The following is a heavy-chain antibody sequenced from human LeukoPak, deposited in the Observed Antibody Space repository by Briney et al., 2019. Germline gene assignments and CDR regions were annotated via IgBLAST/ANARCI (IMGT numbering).Heavy chain of an antibody. D-gene: IGHD2-2*02. V-gene: IGHV3-30*02. CDR2: IRYDGSNK. CDR1: GFTFSSYG. J-gene: IGHJ1*01. Sequence: GGSLRLSCAASGFTFSSYGMHWVRQAPGKGLEWVAFIRYDGSNKYYADSVKGRFTISRDNSKNTLYLQMNSLRAEDTAVYYCAKEAPRYKYFQHWGRGTLVPVS. CDR3: AKEAPRYKYFQH.